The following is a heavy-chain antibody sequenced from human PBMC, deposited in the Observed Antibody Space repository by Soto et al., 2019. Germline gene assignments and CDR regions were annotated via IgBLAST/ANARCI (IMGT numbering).Heavy chain of an antibody. D-gene: IGHD3-9*01. V-gene: IGHV1-69*06. CDR2: NIPTFGTP. CDR1: GGTFSSHV. J-gene: IGHJ1*01. Sequence: QVQLVQSGTVVQRRGSSVKVSCQASGGTFSSHVMAWVRQAPGQALEWRGGNIPTFGTPTYAPKFQGRVTTAAEKSTNTAYMELSSPRSEDTGVYYCASERSDQYFDIRGQGTLMT. CDR3: ASERSDQYFDI.